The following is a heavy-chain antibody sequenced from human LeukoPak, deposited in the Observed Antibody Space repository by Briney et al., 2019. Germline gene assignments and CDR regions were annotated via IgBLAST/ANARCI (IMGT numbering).Heavy chain of an antibody. CDR1: GYTFTGYY. CDR3: VRAKATGGRTDAFDI. Sequence: ASVKVSCKASGYTFTGYYMHWVRQAPGQGLEWMGWINPNSGGTNYAQKFQGRVTMTRDTSINTAYMELSRLRSDDTAVYYCVRAKATGGRTDAFDIWGQGTMVTVSS. J-gene: IGHJ3*02. V-gene: IGHV1-2*02. D-gene: IGHD6-13*01. CDR2: INPNSGGT.